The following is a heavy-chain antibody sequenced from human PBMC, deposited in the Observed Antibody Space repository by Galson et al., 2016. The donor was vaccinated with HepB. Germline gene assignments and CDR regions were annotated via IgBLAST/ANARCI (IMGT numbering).Heavy chain of an antibody. CDR2: IFPSDSET. CDR1: GYTFTDYW. Sequence: QSGAEVKKPGESLKISCKASGYTFTDYWIGWVRQMPGKGLEWIGIIFPSDSETRYSPSIQGQVTISADKSINTAYLQWSSLKASDTAMYYCARRRDILTGYRYYYYGMDVWGQGTTVTVSS. J-gene: IGHJ6*02. CDR3: ARRRDILTGYRYYYYGMDV. D-gene: IGHD3-9*01. V-gene: IGHV5-51*01.